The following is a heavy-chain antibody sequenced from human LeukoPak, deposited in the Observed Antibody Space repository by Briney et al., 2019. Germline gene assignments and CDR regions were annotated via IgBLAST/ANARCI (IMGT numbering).Heavy chain of an antibody. CDR2: IYSGDST. V-gene: IGHV3-53*01. CDR1: GFTVSSNY. J-gene: IGHJ3*02. D-gene: IGHD1-14*01. Sequence: PGGSLRLSCAASGFTVSSNYTSWVRQAPGKGLEWVSVIYSGDSTYYADSVKGRFTISRDNSKNTLYLQMNSLRAEDTAVYYCARGADHYHAFDIWGQGTMVTVSS. CDR3: ARGADHYHAFDI.